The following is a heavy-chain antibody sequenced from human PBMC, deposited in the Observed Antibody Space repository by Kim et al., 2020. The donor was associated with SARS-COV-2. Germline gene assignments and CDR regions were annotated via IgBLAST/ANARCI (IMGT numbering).Heavy chain of an antibody. V-gene: IGHV3-33*01. D-gene: IGHD2-15*01. CDR1: GFTFSSYG. J-gene: IGHJ6*04. CDR3: ARDLVYCSGGSCPMDV. Sequence: GGSLRLSCAASGFTFSSYGMHWVRQAPGKGLEWVAVIWYDGSNKYYADSVKGRFTISRDNSKNTLYLQMNSLRAEDTAVYYCARDLVYCSGGSCPMDVWGKGTTVTVSS. CDR2: IWYDGSNK.